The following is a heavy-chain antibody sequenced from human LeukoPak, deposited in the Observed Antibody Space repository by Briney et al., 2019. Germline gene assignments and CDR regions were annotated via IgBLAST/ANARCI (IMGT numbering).Heavy chain of an antibody. J-gene: IGHJ3*02. CDR2: IYYSGST. D-gene: IGHD3-10*02. CDR1: GGSISSYY. Sequence: SETLSLTCTVSGGSISSYYWSWIRQPPGKGLEWIGYIYYSGSTNYNPSLKSRVTISVDTSKNQFSLKLSSVTAADTAVYYCARGHVRGEVSAFDIWGQGTMVTVSS. V-gene: IGHV4-59*01. CDR3: ARGHVRGEVSAFDI.